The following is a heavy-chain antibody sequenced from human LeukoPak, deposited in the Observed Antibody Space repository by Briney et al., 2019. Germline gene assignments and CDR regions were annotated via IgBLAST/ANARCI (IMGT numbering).Heavy chain of an antibody. Sequence: PSETLSLTCAVYGGSFSGYYWSWIRQPPGKGLEWIGEINHSGSTNYNPSLKSRVTISVDTSKNQFSLKLSSVTAADTAVYYCARDSAFGGVIGFDYWGQGTLVTVSS. CDR2: INHSGST. CDR1: GGSFSGYY. V-gene: IGHV4-34*01. CDR3: ARDSAFGGVIGFDY. J-gene: IGHJ4*02. D-gene: IGHD3-16*02.